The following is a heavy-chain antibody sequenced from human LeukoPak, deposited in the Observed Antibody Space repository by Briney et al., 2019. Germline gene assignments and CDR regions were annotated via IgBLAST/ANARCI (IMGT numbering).Heavy chain of an antibody. CDR1: GYSFTTYW. D-gene: IGHD3-10*01. CDR2: IYPGDSDT. J-gene: IGHJ3*02. CDR3: ARPQGSYLSVLDSFDI. Sequence: GESLKIPCKGSGYSFTTYWINWVRQMPGKGLEWMGAIYPGDSDTTYSPSFQGQVTISADKSTFTAYLQWSSLKASDTAMYYCARPQGSYLSVLDSFDIWGQGAMVTVSS. V-gene: IGHV5-51*01.